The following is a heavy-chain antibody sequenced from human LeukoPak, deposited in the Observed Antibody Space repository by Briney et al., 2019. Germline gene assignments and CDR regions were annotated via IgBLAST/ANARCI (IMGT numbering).Heavy chain of an antibody. D-gene: IGHD3-22*01. CDR2: IYWDGDK. V-gene: IGHV2-5*02. CDR3: AHGGSYYYDSSGYPRSLDY. CDR1: GFSLSTSGVG. J-gene: IGHJ4*02. Sequence: SGPTLVNPTQTLTLTCTFSGFSLSTSGVGVGWIRQPPGKALEWLALIYWDGDKRYSPSLKSRLTITKDTSKNQVVLTMANMDPVDTATYFCAHGGSYYYDSSGYPRSLDYWGQGTLVTVSS.